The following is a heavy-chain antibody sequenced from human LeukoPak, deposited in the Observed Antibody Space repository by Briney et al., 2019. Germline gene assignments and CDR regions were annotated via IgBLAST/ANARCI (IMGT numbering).Heavy chain of an antibody. D-gene: IGHD6-19*01. V-gene: IGHV3-30*18. CDR2: ISYDGSNK. J-gene: IGHJ3*02. Sequence: PGRSLRLSCAASGFTFSSYGMHWVRQAPGKGLEWVAVISYDGSNKYYADSVKGRFTISRDNSKNTQYLQMNSLRAEDTAVYYCGKSIAVAGDDAFDIWGQGTMVTVSS. CDR1: GFTFSSYG. CDR3: GKSIAVAGDDAFDI.